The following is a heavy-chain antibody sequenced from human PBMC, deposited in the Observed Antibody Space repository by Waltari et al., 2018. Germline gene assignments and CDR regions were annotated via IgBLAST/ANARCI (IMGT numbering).Heavy chain of an antibody. J-gene: IGHJ4*02. D-gene: IGHD3-3*01. CDR2: IIPILGIA. CDR1: GGTFSSYT. V-gene: IGHV1-69*02. CDR3: ARGGAYDFWSGYYFDY. Sequence: QVQLVQSGAEVKKPGSSVKVSCKASGGTFSSYTISWVRQAPGQGLEWMGRIIPILGIANYAQKFQGRVTITADKSTSTAYMELSSLRSEDTAVYYCARGGAYDFWSGYYFDYWGQGTLVIVSS.